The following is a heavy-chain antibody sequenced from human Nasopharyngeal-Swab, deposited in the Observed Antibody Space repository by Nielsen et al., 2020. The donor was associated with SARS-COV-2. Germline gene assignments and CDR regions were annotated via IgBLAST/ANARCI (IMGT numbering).Heavy chain of an antibody. CDR3: AREVVPAAPQSALGYYYYMDV. CDR1: GFTFSDCY. J-gene: IGHJ6*03. D-gene: IGHD2-2*01. CDR2: ISSSSSYT. V-gene: IGHV3-11*06. Sequence: GGSLRLSCAASGFTFSDCYMSWIRQAPGKGLEWVSYISSSSSYTNYADSVKGRFTISRDNAKNSLYLQMNSLRAEDTAMYYCAREVVPAAPQSALGYYYYMDVWGKGTTVTVSS.